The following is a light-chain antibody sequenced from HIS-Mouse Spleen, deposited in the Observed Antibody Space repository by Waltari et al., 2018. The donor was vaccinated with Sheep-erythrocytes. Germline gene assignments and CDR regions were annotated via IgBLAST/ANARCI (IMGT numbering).Light chain of an antibody. CDR3: CSYAGSYNHV. J-gene: IGLJ1*01. CDR2: AVS. V-gene: IGLV2-11*01. CDR1: SSDVGGYNY. Sequence: QSALTQPRSVSGSPGQSVTISCTGTSSDVGGYNYVSWYQQHPGKAPKVMIYAVSKRPSGVPVRFSGSKSGNTASLTISGLQAEDEAEYYCCSYAGSYNHVFATGTKVTVL.